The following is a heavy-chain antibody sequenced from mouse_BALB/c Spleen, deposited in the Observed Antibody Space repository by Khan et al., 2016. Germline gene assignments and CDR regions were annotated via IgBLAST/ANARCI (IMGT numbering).Heavy chain of an antibody. D-gene: IGHD2-10*01. CDR2: IYPGDGDT. J-gene: IGHJ2*01. CDR3: ARGNSYYECDY. Sequence: QVQLQQSGAELARPGASVKLSCKASGYTFTSYWMQWVKQRPGQGLEWIGAIYPGDGDTRYTQKFKGKATLTADKSSRTAYMQLSSLASEDSAVYYCARGNSYYECDYWGKAPLSQSPQ. V-gene: IGHV1-87*01. CDR1: GYTFTSYW.